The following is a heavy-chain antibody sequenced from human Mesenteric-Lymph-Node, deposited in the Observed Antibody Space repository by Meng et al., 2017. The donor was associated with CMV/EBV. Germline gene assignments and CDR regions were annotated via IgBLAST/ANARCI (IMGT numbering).Heavy chain of an antibody. CDR3: VIVMPNTDFDH. CDR2: IIPILDIA. CDR1: GTTFNSYT. J-gene: IGHJ4*02. V-gene: IGHV1-69*02. Sequence: CKASGTTFNSYTISWVRQAPGQGLEWMGRIIPILDIASYAHRFQGRVTFTADKSTGTAYMELSSLRSEDTAMYYCVIVMPNTDFDHWGQGTLVTVSS. D-gene: IGHD2-21*01.